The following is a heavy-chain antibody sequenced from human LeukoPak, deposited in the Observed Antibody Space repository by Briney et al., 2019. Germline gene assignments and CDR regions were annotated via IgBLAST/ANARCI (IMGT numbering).Heavy chain of an antibody. CDR1: GGSISSHY. CDR3: ARGYYSFDY. J-gene: IGHJ4*02. Sequence: SETLSLTCTVSGGSISSHYWSWIRQPPGKGLEWIGYIYYSGSTNYNPSLKSRVTISVDTSKNQFSLKLSSVTAADTAVYYCARGYYSFDYWGQGTLVTVSS. CDR2: IYYSGST. V-gene: IGHV4-59*11. D-gene: IGHD3-22*01.